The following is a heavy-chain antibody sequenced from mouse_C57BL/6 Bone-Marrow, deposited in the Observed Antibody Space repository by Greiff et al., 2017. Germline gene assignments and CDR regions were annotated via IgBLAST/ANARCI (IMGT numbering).Heavy chain of an antibody. V-gene: IGHV1-55*01. CDR3: ARSGPLGRSFDY. J-gene: IGHJ2*01. D-gene: IGHD4-1*01. CDR2: IYPTSGRT. CDR1: GYTFTSYW. Sequence: QVQLQQPGAELVKPGASVKMSCKASGYTFTSYWITWVKQRPGQGLEWIGDIYPTSGRTNYNETFKSKTILTVDTSSNTTYMQLSSLTSEDSAVFYWARSGPLGRSFDYWGQGTTLTVSS.